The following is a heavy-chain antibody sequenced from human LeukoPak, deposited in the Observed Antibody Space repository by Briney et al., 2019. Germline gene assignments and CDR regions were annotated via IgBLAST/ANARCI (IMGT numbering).Heavy chain of an antibody. D-gene: IGHD6-19*01. J-gene: IGHJ3*02. CDR3: AKLRGSGSSDFHI. CDR2: ISGSRSST. V-gene: IGHV3-23*01. Sequence: GGSLRLSCAASGFSFSSYAMSWVRQAPGKGLEWVSAISGSRSSTYYADSVKGRFTISRDNSKNTLYLQMNSLRAEDTAVYYCAKLRGSGSSDFHIWGQGTMVTVSS. CDR1: GFSFSSYA.